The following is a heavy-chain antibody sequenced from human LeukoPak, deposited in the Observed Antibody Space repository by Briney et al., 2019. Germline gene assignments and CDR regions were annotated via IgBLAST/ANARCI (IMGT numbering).Heavy chain of an antibody. Sequence: GGSLRLSCAASGFTFSTYATTWVRQAPGKGLERVSTISGLGGGTYYADSVKGRFTISRVNPNNTLYLQMKSLRADDTAIYFCAKNAEWELPEYYFDYWGQGTLVTVPS. CDR2: ISGLGGGT. CDR1: GFTFSTYA. CDR3: AKNAEWELPEYYFDY. D-gene: IGHD1-26*01. V-gene: IGHV3-23*01. J-gene: IGHJ4*02.